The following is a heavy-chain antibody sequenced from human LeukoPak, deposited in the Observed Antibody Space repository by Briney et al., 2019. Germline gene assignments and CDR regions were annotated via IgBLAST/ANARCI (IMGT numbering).Heavy chain of an antibody. CDR1: GGSISGGGYY. Sequence: SETLSLTCTVSGGSISGGGYYWSWIRQHPGKGLEWIGYIYYSGSTYYNPSLKSRVTISVDTSKNQFSLKLSSVTAADTAVYYCARLYYYDSSGLDYWGQGTLVTVSS. D-gene: IGHD3-22*01. J-gene: IGHJ4*02. CDR3: ARLYYYDSSGLDY. CDR2: IYYSGST. V-gene: IGHV4-31*03.